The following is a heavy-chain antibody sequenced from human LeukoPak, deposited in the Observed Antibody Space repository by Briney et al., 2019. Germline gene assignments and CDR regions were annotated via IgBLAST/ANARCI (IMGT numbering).Heavy chain of an antibody. J-gene: IGHJ4*02. CDR3: ARDSQQLGIDY. D-gene: IGHD5-18*01. CDR1: GFTVSSNY. Sequence: GGSLRLSCAASGFTVSSNYMSWIRQAPGKGLEWVSYISSGGSIIYYADSVKGRFTISRDNAKNSLYLQMNSLRADDTAVYYCARDSQQLGIDYWGQGTLVTVSS. V-gene: IGHV3-11*01. CDR2: ISSGGSII.